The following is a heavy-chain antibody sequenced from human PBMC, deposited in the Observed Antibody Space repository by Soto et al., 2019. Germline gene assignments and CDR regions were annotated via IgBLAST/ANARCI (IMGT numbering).Heavy chain of an antibody. V-gene: IGHV4-34*01. CDR1: GGSFSGYY. Sequence: QVQLQQWGAGLLKPSETLSLTCAVYGGSFSGYYWSWIRQPPGKGLEWIGEINHSGSTNYNPSLKSRVTISVDTSKNQFSLKLSSVTAADTAVYYCARIIAAAGIYYSYYGMDVWGQGTTVTVSS. CDR2: INHSGST. CDR3: ARIIAAAGIYYSYYGMDV. D-gene: IGHD6-13*01. J-gene: IGHJ6*02.